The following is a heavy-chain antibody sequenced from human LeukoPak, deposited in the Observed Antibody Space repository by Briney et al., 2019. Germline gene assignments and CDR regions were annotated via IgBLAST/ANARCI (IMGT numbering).Heavy chain of an antibody. D-gene: IGHD3-10*01. V-gene: IGHV5-51*01. Sequence: GESLRISCKGSGYSFTSYWIGWVRQMPGKGLEWMGIIYPGDSDTRYSPSFQGQVTISADKSISTAYLQWSSLKASDTAMYYCARSGLDGSGSYFNWFDPWGQGTLVTVSS. J-gene: IGHJ5*02. CDR1: GYSFTSYW. CDR3: ARSGLDGSGSYFNWFDP. CDR2: IYPGDSDT.